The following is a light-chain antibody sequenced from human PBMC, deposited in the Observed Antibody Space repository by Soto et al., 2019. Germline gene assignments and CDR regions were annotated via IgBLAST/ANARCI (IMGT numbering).Light chain of an antibody. CDR1: QILLHSNGYNY. J-gene: IGKJ1*01. Sequence: DSVMTQSPLSLPVTPGAPSSTSRRSSQILLHSNGYNYLDWXXQKPGXXPXXLIYLGSNRASGVPDRLSGSGSGTDFTLKISRVEAEDVGVYYCMQPLQSWTFGQGTKVDIK. CDR3: MQPLQSWT. CDR2: LGS. V-gene: IGKV2-28*01.